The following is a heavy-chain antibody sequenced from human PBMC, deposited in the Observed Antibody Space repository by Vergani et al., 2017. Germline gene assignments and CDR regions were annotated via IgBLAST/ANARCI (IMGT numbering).Heavy chain of an antibody. CDR2: IDYSGST. V-gene: IGHV4-61*01. Sequence: QVQLQESGPGLVKPSETLSLTCTVSGGSVSSGSYYWSWIRQPARKGLEWIGYIDYSGSTNYHPSLKSRVTISVATSKNQFSLKLSSVTAADTAVYYCARVKVGVPYYYYYYMDVWGKGTTVTVSS. D-gene: IGHD3-22*01. CDR1: GGSVSSGSYY. CDR3: ARVKVGVPYYYYYYMDV. J-gene: IGHJ6*03.